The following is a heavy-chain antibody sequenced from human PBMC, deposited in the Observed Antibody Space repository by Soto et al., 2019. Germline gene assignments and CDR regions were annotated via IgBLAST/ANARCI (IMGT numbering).Heavy chain of an antibody. CDR1: GFTFSSYW. D-gene: IGHD3-3*01. CDR2: INGDGSST. Sequence: GGSLRLSCAASGFTFSSYWMHWVLQAPGKGLVWVSRINGDGSSTSYADSVKGRFTISRDNAKNTLYLQMNSLRAEDTAVYYCTRDAYYDFWSGYSGYYYYYMDVWGKGTTVTVSS. V-gene: IGHV3-74*01. CDR3: TRDAYYDFWSGYSGYYYYYMDV. J-gene: IGHJ6*03.